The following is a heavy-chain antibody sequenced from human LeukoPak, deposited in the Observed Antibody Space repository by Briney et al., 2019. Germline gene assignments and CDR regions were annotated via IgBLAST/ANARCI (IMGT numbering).Heavy chain of an antibody. CDR1: GGSISSYY. Sequence: SETLSPTCTVSGGSISSYYWSWIRQPPGKGLEWIGEINHSGSTNYNPSLKSRVTISVDTSKNQFSLKLSSVTAADTAVYYCARGLYYDYVWGSYRSVRNNNWFDPWGQGTLVTVSS. D-gene: IGHD3-16*02. CDR2: INHSGST. CDR3: ARGLYYDYVWGSYRSVRNNNWFDP. J-gene: IGHJ5*02. V-gene: IGHV4-34*01.